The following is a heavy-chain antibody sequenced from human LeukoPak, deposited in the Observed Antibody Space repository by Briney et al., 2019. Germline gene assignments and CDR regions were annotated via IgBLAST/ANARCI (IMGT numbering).Heavy chain of an antibody. D-gene: IGHD2-21*02. CDR2: IDPSSSST. V-gene: IGHV1-46*01. CDR3: ARVAYCGGGCYSFDY. Sequence: VASVKVSCKASGYTFSSYYMHWVRQAPGQGLEWMGLIDPSSSSTSYAQKFQGRVTMTRDMSTSTVYMELSSLRSEDTAVYYCARVAYCGGGCYSFDYWGQGTLVTVSS. J-gene: IGHJ4*02. CDR1: GYTFSSYY.